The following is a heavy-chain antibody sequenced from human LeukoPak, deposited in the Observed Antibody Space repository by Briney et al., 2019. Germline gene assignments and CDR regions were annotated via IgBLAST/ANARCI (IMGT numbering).Heavy chain of an antibody. CDR1: GFTFDDYA. Sequence: PGGSLRLSCAASGFTFDDYAMHWVRQAPGKGLEWVSGIAWNTGNTGSADSVKGRFTISRDNAENSLYLQMNSLRAKDTALYYCAKDMNSYGSGSSYNPWGPFDSWGQGTLVTVSS. V-gene: IGHV3-9*01. CDR2: IAWNTGNT. CDR3: AKDMNSYGSGSSYNPWGPFDS. D-gene: IGHD3-10*01. J-gene: IGHJ4*02.